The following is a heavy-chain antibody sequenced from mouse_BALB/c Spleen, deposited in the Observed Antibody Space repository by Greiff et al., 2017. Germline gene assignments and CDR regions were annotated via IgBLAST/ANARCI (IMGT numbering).Heavy chain of an antibody. CDR1: GFSLTGYG. Sequence: QVQLKQSGPGLVAPSQSLSITCTVSGFSLTGYGVNWVRQPPGKGLEWLGMIWGDGSTDYNSALKSRLSISKNNSKSQVFLKMNSLQTDDTARYYCARDVADYAMDDWGQGTSVTVSS. D-gene: IGHD1-1*01. J-gene: IGHJ4*01. CDR3: ARDVADYAMDD. V-gene: IGHV2-6-7*01. CDR2: IWGDGST.